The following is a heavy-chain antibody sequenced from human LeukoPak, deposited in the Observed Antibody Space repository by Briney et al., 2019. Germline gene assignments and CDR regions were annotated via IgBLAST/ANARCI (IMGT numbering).Heavy chain of an antibody. CDR1: GYTFTSYY. CDR2: INPSSDPA. D-gene: IGHD5-18*01. CDR3: ARAPPYIFGSLFDY. V-gene: IGHV1-46*01. J-gene: IGHJ4*02. Sequence: ASVKVSCKTSGYTFTSYYIHWVRQAPGRGLEWVGMINPSSDPATYAQKFQGRVTMTKNTATRTFYMELNSLRSEDTAVYYCARAPPYIFGSLFDYWGQGILVTVSS.